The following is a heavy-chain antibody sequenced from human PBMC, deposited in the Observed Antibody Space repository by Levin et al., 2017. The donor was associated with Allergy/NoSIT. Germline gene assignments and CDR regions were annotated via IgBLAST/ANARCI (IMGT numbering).Heavy chain of an antibody. Sequence: ASVKVSCAVSGITVNRNYMSWVRQAPGRGLEWVSALYSGGDSYYGDSVKGRFTISRDNSKNTLYLQMNSLRAEDTAVYYCASGSIGVAGTYWGQGTLVTVSS. D-gene: IGHD6-19*01. V-gene: IGHV3-53*01. CDR2: LYSGGDS. J-gene: IGHJ4*02. CDR1: GITVNRNY. CDR3: ASGSIGVAGTY.